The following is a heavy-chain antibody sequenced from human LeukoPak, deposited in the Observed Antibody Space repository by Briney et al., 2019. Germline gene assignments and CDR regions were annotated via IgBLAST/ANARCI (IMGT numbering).Heavy chain of an antibody. CDR3: ATPYSGGYHGLDI. CDR2: INHSGST. CDR1: GGSFSGYY. V-gene: IGHV4-34*01. Sequence: PSETLSLTCAVYGGSFSGYYWSWIRQPPGKGLEWIGEINHSGSTYYNPSLKSRVTISVDTSKNQFSLKLSSVTAADTAVYYCATPYSGGYHGLDIWGQGTMVTVSS. D-gene: IGHD1-26*01. J-gene: IGHJ3*02.